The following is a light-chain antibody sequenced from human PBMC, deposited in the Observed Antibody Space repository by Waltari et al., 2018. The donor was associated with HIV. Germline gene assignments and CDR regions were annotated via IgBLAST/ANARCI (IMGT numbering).Light chain of an antibody. V-gene: IGLV3-1*01. J-gene: IGLJ1*01. CDR2: QHT. Sequence: SYEVTQSPSVSVSPGQTATITCSGDELGDKSVCWYQQKPGQSPVLVIYQHTKRPPGITERFSGSNSGNTATLTISGTQAMDEADYYCQAWDNSALWVFGSGTKVTVL. CDR3: QAWDNSALWV. CDR1: ELGDKS.